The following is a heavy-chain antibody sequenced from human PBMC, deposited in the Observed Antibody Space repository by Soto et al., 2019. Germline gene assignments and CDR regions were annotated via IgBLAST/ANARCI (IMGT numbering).Heavy chain of an antibody. J-gene: IGHJ4*02. CDR1: GFPLSTSGVG. D-gene: IGHD1-1*01. CDR2: IYWDDDK. Sequence: SGPTLVNPTQTLTLTCIFSGFPLSTSGVGVGWIRQPPGKALEWLAFIYWDDDKRYSPSLRSRLTITKDTSRQQVALTMTNMDPVDTATYFCAHRDSLQGNWAGGYFDSWGQGTLVTGSS. CDR3: AHRDSLQGNWAGGYFDS. V-gene: IGHV2-5*02.